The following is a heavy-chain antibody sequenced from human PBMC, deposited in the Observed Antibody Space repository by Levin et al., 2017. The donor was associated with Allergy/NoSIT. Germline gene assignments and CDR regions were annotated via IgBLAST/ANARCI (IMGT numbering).Heavy chain of an antibody. CDR1: GFTFSNYA. Sequence: GGSLRLSCAASGFTFSNYAMSWVRQAPGKGLEWVSGISGGGDTTYYADSVKGRFTISRDKSKNTLLLQMDSLRAEETALYFGARDRGGGRYKLALSDYWGQGTLVTVSS. J-gene: IGHJ4*02. CDR3: ARDRGGGRYKLALSDY. CDR2: ISGGGDTT. V-gene: IGHV3-23*01. D-gene: IGHD2-15*01.